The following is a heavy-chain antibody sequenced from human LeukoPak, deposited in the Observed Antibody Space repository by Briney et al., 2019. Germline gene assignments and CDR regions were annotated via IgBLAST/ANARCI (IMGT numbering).Heavy chain of an antibody. CDR1: GFTFSEAW. D-gene: IGHD1-26*01. CDR2: ISSSSSYI. J-gene: IGHJ4*02. Sequence: GGSLRLSCAASGFTFSEAWMNWVRQAPGKGLEWVSSISSSSSYIYYADSVKGRFTISRDNAKNSLYLQMNSLKAEDTAIYYCAREGGSYSNYFDYWGQGTLVTVSS. V-gene: IGHV3-21*01. CDR3: AREGGSYSNYFDY.